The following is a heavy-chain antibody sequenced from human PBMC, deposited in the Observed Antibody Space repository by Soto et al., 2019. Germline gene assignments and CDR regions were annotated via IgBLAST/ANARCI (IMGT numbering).Heavy chain of an antibody. J-gene: IGHJ4*02. CDR1: GFTFTSSA. D-gene: IGHD6-19*01. CDR3: AAGAAAAVATPPDY. V-gene: IGHV1-58*01. Sequence: QMQLVQSGPEVKKPGTSVKVSCKASGFTFTSSAVQWVRQARGQRLEWIGWIVVGSGNTNYAQKFQERVTITRDMSTSTAYRELSSLRSEDTAVYYCAAGAAAAVATPPDYWGQGTLVTVSS. CDR2: IVVGSGNT.